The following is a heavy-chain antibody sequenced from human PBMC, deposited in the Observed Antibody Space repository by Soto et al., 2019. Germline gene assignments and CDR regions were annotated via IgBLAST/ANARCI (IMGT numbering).Heavy chain of an antibody. V-gene: IGHV4-39*01. J-gene: IGHJ4*02. CDR1: GVSISSHGYF. Sequence: QLQLQESGPGLVQPSETLSLTCTVSGVSISSHGYFWGWISQPPGKGLEWIGMISYSGSTYYSPSLKSRVTISADTSKNQLSLRLSSVTAADTAVFHCMNYNSGWKYWGQGTVVTVSS. D-gene: IGHD5-12*01. CDR2: ISYSGST. CDR3: MNYNSGWKY.